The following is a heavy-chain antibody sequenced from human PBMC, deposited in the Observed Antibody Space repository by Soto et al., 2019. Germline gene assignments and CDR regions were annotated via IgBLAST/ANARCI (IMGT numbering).Heavy chain of an antibody. D-gene: IGHD2-2*01. J-gene: IGHJ4*02. CDR3: ARGIGVVPAARFYYFDY. Sequence: VSVKVSCKASGYTFSSYYMHWVRQAPGQGLEWMGIINPSGGSTSYAQKFQGRVTITRDTSTSTVYMELSSLRSEDTAVYYCARGIGVVPAARFYYFDYWGQGTLVTVSS. V-gene: IGHV1-46*01. CDR1: GYTFSSYY. CDR2: INPSGGST.